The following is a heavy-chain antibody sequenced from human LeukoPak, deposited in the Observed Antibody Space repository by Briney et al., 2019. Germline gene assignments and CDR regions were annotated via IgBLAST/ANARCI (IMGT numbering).Heavy chain of an antibody. CDR2: INPNSGGT. CDR1: GYTFTGYY. Sequence: ASVKVSCKASGYTFTGYYMHWVRQAPGQGLEWMGWINPNSGGTNYAQKFQGRVTMTRDTSISTAYMELSRLRSDDTAVYYCARGFKGRYCSSTSCYTDYWGQGTLVTVSS. J-gene: IGHJ4*02. V-gene: IGHV1-2*02. D-gene: IGHD2-2*02. CDR3: ARGFKGRYCSSTSCYTDY.